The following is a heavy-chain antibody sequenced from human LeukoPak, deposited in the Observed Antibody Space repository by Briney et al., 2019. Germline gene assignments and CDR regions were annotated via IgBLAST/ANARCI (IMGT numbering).Heavy chain of an antibody. CDR1: GDSVSRSDSY. CDR2: IYYSGRT. CDR3: ARRRYYDGSGYLE. V-gene: IGHV4-39*01. Sequence: SETLSLTCSVSGDSVSRSDSYWDWIHQPPGKGLEWIGTIYYSGRTYYSPSLKSRVTMSVDPSNNQFSLNLRSVTAADTAVYYCARRRYYDGSGYLEWGQGTLLSVSS. D-gene: IGHD3-22*01. J-gene: IGHJ1*01.